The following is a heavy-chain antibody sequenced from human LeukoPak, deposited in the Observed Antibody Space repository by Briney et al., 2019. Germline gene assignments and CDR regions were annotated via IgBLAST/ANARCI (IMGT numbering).Heavy chain of an antibody. CDR3: AKSGGYGLIDY. V-gene: IGHV4-39*01. CDR2: IYSSGST. Sequence: SETLSLTCTVSGASVSGSPYSWGWIRQPPGKGLDWIGSIYSSGSTYYNASLQSRVTISIETSKNQISLRLNSVTAADTAIYYCAKSGGYGLIDYWGQGTLVTVSS. D-gene: IGHD1-26*01. J-gene: IGHJ4*02. CDR1: GASVSGSPYS.